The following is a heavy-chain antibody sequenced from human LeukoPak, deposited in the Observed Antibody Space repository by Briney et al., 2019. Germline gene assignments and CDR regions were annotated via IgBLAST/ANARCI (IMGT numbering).Heavy chain of an antibody. J-gene: IGHJ4*02. CDR3: ASDRLRYFDWLLPQGNY. D-gene: IGHD3-9*01. CDR1: GYTFTSYG. Sequence: GASVKVSCKASGYTFTSYGISWVRQAPGQGLEWMGWISAYNGNTNYAQKLQGRVTMTTDTSTSTAYMELRSLRSDDTAVYYCASDRLRYFDWLLPQGNYWGQGTLVTVSS. CDR2: ISAYNGNT. V-gene: IGHV1-18*01.